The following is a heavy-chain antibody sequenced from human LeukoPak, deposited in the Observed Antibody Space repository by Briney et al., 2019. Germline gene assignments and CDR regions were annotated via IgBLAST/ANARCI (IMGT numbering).Heavy chain of an antibody. CDR1: GFTFNNYA. CDR3: ARDSLVVAGENFFDY. CDR2: IWYDGNNK. V-gene: IGHV3-33*01. Sequence: GESLKISCAAAGFTFNNYAIHWVRQAPGKGLEWVAVIWYDGNNKYYADSVKGRFTVSRDNSKNTLYLQVNSLRAEDTAVYYCARDSLVVAGENFFDYWGQGTLVTVSS. J-gene: IGHJ4*02. D-gene: IGHD3-22*01.